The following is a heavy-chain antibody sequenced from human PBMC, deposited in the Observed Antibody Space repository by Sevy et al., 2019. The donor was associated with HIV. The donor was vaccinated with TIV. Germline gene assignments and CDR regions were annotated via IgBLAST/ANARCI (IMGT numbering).Heavy chain of an antibody. J-gene: IGHJ3*02. CDR2: ISSGSTYI. Sequence: GGSLRLSCAASGFTFNTYSMNWVRQAPGKGLEWVSSISSGSTYIYYADSMKGRFTMSRDNAKNSLYLQMNSLSAEDTAVYYCARGHSGYDNDAFDIWGQGTMLTVSS. CDR1: GFTFNTYS. V-gene: IGHV3-21*01. CDR3: ARGHSGYDNDAFDI. D-gene: IGHD5-12*01.